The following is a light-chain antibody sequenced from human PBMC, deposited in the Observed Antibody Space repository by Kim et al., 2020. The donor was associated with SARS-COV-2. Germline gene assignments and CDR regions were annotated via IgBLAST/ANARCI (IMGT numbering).Light chain of an antibody. CDR1: QSISSY. CDR3: QQSRSTPPT. J-gene: IGKJ2*01. V-gene: IGKV1-39*01. CDR2: GAS. Sequence: SVFGGDIVTISCPSSQSISSYLNWYQQRPGKAPKLLIYGASSLQSGVPSRFSGSGSGTHFTLTINSLQPEDFATYYCQQSRSTPPTFGQGTKLEI.